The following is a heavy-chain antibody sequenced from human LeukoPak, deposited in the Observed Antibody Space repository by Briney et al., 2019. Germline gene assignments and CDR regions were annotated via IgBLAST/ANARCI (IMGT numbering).Heavy chain of an antibody. J-gene: IGHJ3*02. V-gene: IGHV4-34*01. CDR2: INHSGST. CDR1: GGSFSGYY. Sequence: KSSETLSLTCAVYGGSFSGYYWSWIRQPPGKGLEWIGEINHSGSTNYNPSLKSRVTISVDTSKNQFSLKLSSVTAADTAVYYCAINDHDAFDIWGQGTMVTVSS. CDR3: AINDHDAFDI.